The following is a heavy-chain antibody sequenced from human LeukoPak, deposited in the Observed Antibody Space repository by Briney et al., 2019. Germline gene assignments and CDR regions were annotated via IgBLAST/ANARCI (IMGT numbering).Heavy chain of an antibody. Sequence: GGSLRLSCAASGFNFTAFWMSRVRQTSEKGLEFVANINRDSSVKSYVDSVKGRFTISRDNAKKSLFLELNSLRADDTAVFYCARDPGSSAFDLWGQGSLVTVST. CDR1: GFNFTAFW. D-gene: IGHD1-14*01. CDR2: INRDSSVK. CDR3: ARDPGSSAFDL. J-gene: IGHJ4*02. V-gene: IGHV3-7*01.